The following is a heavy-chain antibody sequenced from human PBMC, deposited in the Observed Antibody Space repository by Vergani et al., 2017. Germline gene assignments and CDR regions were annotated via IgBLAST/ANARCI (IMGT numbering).Heavy chain of an antibody. CDR1: GFSVSSSGVG. CDR2: IYWNDDK. V-gene: IGHV2-5*01. CDR3: AHXDIFDDNYEYFVD. D-gene: IGHD4-11*01. J-gene: IGHJ4*02. Sequence: QITLKESGPTLVKPTQTLSLTCTVSGFSVSSSGVGVAWIRQPPGKALECLAIIYWNDDKRYSPSLMGRLTIAKDTSRNQVVLTMTNMDPVDTATYYCAHXDIFDDNYEYFVDWGPGTLVTVSS.